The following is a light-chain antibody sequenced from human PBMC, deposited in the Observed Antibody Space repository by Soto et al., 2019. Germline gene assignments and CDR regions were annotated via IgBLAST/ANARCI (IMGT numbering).Light chain of an antibody. Sequence: QSVLTQPASVSGSPGQSIAISCTGTGSDVGGYRYVSWYQQHPGKAPKLIIYDVSNRPSGVSDRFSGSKSVNTASLTISRLQSEDEADYYCDSYTSSSSYVFGTGTKVTVL. CDR2: DVS. J-gene: IGLJ1*01. CDR3: DSYTSSSSYV. CDR1: GSDVGGYRY. V-gene: IGLV2-14*01.